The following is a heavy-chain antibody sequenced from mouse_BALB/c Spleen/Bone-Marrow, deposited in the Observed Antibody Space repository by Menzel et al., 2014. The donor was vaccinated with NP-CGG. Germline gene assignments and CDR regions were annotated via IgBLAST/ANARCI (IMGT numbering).Heavy chain of an antibody. CDR2: ISSGNSTI. CDR1: GFTFSSFG. D-gene: IGHD4-1*01. Sequence: EVKLMESGGGLVQPGGSRRLSCAASGFTFSSFGMHWVRQAPEKGLEWVAYISSGNSTIFYVDTVKGRFTISRDNPKNSLFLQMTSLRSEDTAMYYCTRGGNWDDFDVWGAGTTVTVSS. CDR3: TRGGNWDDFDV. J-gene: IGHJ1*01. V-gene: IGHV5-17*02.